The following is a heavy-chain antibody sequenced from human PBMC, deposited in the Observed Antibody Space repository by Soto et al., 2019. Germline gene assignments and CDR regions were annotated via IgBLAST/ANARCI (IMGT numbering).Heavy chain of an antibody. CDR3: AGYWSSAICTECHYSALHV. D-gene: IGHD2-2*01. CDR2: ISDGGST. CDR1: RASSYTYY. Sequence: AERLSLNCDISRASSYTYYWYWIRQSPGKGLEWIGYISDGGSTNYNPSLESRVTISLDTSKKQVSLKLSSVSAADTARYFCAGYWSSAICTECHYSALHVWGHGPTVSVS. V-gene: IGHV4-59*01. J-gene: IGHJ6*02.